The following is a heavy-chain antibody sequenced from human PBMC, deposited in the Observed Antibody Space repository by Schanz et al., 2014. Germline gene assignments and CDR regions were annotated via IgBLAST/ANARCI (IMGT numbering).Heavy chain of an antibody. Sequence: QVQLVQSGPEVKKPGASVRVSCQASGYTFVGYFIHWVRQAPGQGLEWMGRINPNTGGTNFAQKFQGRVTMTTAKSISTVYMELSRLRSDDTAVYYCARVRSEDYGGMDVWGQGTTVTVSS. CDR1: GYTFVGYF. CDR3: ARVRSEDYGGMDV. J-gene: IGHJ6*02. CDR2: INPNTGGT. V-gene: IGHV1-2*06.